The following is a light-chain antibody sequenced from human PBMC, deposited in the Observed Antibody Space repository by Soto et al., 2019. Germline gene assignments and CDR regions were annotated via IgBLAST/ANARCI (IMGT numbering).Light chain of an antibody. Sequence: DIQMTQYPSTLSASVGDRVTITCRASQSISSWLAWYQQKPGKAPKLLIYKASTLKSGVPSRFSGSGSGTEFTLTISSLQPDDFATYYCQHYSSYSEAFGQGTKVDI. CDR2: KAS. CDR1: QSISSW. J-gene: IGKJ1*01. CDR3: QHYSSYSEA. V-gene: IGKV1-5*03.